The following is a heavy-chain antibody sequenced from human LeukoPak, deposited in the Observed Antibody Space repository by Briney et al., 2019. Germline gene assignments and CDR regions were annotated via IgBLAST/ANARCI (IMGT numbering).Heavy chain of an antibody. V-gene: IGHV3-23*01. CDR2: ISGSGGSS. Sequence: GGSLRLSCAASGFTFSSYAMSWVRQAPGKGLEWVSTISGSGGSSYYADSVKGRFTISRDSSKNTLFLHMNTLRAEDTAIYYCAKDRTVGASYWYFDLWGRGTLVTVSS. CDR3: AKDRTVGASYWYFDL. J-gene: IGHJ2*01. D-gene: IGHD1-26*01. CDR1: GFTFSSYA.